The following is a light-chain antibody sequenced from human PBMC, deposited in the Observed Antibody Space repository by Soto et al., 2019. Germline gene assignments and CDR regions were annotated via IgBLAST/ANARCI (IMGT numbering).Light chain of an antibody. CDR1: ERISSW. V-gene: IGKV1-5*01. J-gene: IGKJ1*01. CDR3: QQYNSYST. Sequence: DIQMTQSPSTLSASVGDRVTITCRASERISSWLAWYQQKPGKAPTLLIYDASILETGVPSRFSGSGSGTEFTLTISRLQPDDFATYYCQQYNSYSTFGQGTKVEIK. CDR2: DAS.